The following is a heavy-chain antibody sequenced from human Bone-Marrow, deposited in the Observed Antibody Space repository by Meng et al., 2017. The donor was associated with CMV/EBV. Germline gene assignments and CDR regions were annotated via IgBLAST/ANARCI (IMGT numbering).Heavy chain of an antibody. J-gene: IGHJ4*02. CDR1: GFDFSSHS. D-gene: IGHD2/OR15-2a*01. CDR2: ISSSSSYI. V-gene: IGHV3-21*01. CDR3: ASLSDDYFTPIDY. Sequence: GESLKISCVASGFDFSSHSMDWVRQAPGRGLEWVSSISSSSSYIYYADSVKGRFTISRDNAKNSLYLQMNSLRAEDTAVYYCASLSDDYFTPIDYWGQGTLVTVSS.